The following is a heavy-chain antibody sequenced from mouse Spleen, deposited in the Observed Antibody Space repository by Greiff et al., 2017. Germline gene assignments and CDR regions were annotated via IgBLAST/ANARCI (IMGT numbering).Heavy chain of an antibody. V-gene: IGHV1-59*01. J-gene: IGHJ2*01. CDR1: GYTFTSYW. CDR3: ARDPKSYFDY. Sequence: QVQLQQPGAELVRPGTSVKLSCKASGYTFTSYWMHWVKQRPGQGLEWIGVIDPSDSYTNYNQKFKGKATLTVDTSSSTAYMQLSSLTSEDSAVYYCARDPKSYFDYWGQGTTLTVSS. CDR2: IDPSDSYT.